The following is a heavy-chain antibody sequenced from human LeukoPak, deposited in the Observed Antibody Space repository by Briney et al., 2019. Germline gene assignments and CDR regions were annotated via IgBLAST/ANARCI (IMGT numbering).Heavy chain of an antibody. CDR3: ARGTFGEVIFDY. J-gene: IGHJ4*02. D-gene: IGHD3-16*01. Sequence: QVQLQESGLGLVKPSQTLSLTCTVSGGSISSGSYYWSWIRQPAGKGLEWIGRIYTSGSTNYNPSLKSRVTISVDTSKNQFSLKLSSVTAADTAVYYCARGTFGEVIFDYWGQGTLVTVSS. V-gene: IGHV4-61*02. CDR2: IYTSGST. CDR1: GGSISSGSYY.